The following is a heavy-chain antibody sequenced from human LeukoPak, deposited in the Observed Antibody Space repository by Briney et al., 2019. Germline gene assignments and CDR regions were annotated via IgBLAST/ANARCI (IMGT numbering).Heavy chain of an antibody. D-gene: IGHD2-15*01. J-gene: IGHJ4*02. CDR2: INTYNGNT. Sequence: ASVKVSCKASGYTFTRSAISWVRQAPGQGLEWMGWINTYNGNTDYAQNLQGRVTMTTDTSTSTAYMELRSLTPDDTAVYYCARSALAPPSGGWFYWGQGTLVTVSS. CDR1: GYTFTRSA. V-gene: IGHV1-18*01. CDR3: ARSALAPPSGGWFY.